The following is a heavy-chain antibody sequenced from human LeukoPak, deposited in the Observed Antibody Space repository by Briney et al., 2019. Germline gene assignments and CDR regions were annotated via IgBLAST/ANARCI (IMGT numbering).Heavy chain of an antibody. J-gene: IGHJ5*02. CDR1: GESFSAYY. CDR2: INHSGST. Sequence: SETLSLTCAVYGESFSAYYWSWIRQPPGKGLEWIGEINHSGSTNYNPSLKSRVTISVDTSKNQFSLKLTSVTAADTAVYYCARARCSGGSCYPNWFDPWGQGTLVTVSS. D-gene: IGHD2-15*01. CDR3: ARARCSGGSCYPNWFDP. V-gene: IGHV4-34*01.